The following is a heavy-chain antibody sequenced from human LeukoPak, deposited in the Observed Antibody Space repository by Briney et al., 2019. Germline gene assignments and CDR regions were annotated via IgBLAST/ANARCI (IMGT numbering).Heavy chain of an antibody. CDR1: GVSISSSNSY. CDR2: IYSGRST. V-gene: IGHV3-53*01. D-gene: IGHD6-13*01. J-gene: IGHJ4*02. CDR3: ARGSSWYDY. Sequence: ETLSLTCTVSGVSISSSNSYWGWVRQAPGKGLEWVSVIYSGRSTYYADSVKGRFTISRDNSKNTLYLQMNSLRAEDTAVYYCARGSSWYDYWGQGTLVTVSS.